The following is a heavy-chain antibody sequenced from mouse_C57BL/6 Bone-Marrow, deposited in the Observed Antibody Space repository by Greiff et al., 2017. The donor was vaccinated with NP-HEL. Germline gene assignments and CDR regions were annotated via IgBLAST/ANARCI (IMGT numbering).Heavy chain of an antibody. CDR3: ARMGGYYDAMDY. V-gene: IGHV2-2*01. J-gene: IGHJ4*01. CDR2: IWSGGST. CDR1: GFSLTSYG. Sequence: QVQLKQSGPGLVQPSQSLSITCTVSGFSLTSYGVHWVRQSPGKGLEWLGVIWSGGSTDYNAAFISRLSISKDNSKSQVFFKMNSLQADDTAIYYCARMGGYYDAMDYWGQGTSVTVSS. D-gene: IGHD2-2*01.